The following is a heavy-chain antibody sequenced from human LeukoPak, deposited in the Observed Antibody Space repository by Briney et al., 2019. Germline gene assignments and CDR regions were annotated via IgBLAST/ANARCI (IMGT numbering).Heavy chain of an antibody. CDR2: ISYDGSNK. J-gene: IGHJ4*02. Sequence: PGGSLRLSCAASGFTFSSYGMHWVRQAPGKGLEWVAVISYDGSNKYYADSVKGRFTISRDNSKNTLYLQMNSLRAEDTAVYYCAKDRRDGYKGYYFDYWGQGTLVTVSS. CDR1: GFTFSSYG. D-gene: IGHD5-24*01. CDR3: AKDRRDGYKGYYFDY. V-gene: IGHV3-30*18.